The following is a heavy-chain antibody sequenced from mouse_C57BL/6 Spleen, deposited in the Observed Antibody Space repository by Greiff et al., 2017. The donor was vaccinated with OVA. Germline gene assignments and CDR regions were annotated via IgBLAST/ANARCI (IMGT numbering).Heavy chain of an antibody. Sequence: DVKLVESGGGLVKPGGSLKLSCAASGFTFSSYTMSWVRQTPEKRLEWVATISGGGGNTYYPDSVKGRFTISRDNAKNTLYLQMSSLRSEDTALYYCARQDGYYLFADWGQGTLVTVSA. D-gene: IGHD2-3*01. V-gene: IGHV5-9*01. CDR3: ARQDGYYLFAD. CDR2: ISGGGGNT. CDR1: GFTFSSYT. J-gene: IGHJ3*01.